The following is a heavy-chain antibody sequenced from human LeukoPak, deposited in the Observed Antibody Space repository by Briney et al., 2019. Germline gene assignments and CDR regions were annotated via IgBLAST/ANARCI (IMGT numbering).Heavy chain of an antibody. CDR2: IYPGDSDT. D-gene: IGHD3-16*01. V-gene: IGHV5-51*01. Sequence: GGSLKTSRRSSGYSLTSYWIGWGPQGPGKGREWIGFIYPGDSDTSYSPDFQGQVTISADKSISTAYMQVSSLKASDTAMDYGARQGGKDPPNWGQGTLVTVSS. CDR3: ARQGGKDPPN. J-gene: IGHJ4*02. CDR1: GYSLTSYW.